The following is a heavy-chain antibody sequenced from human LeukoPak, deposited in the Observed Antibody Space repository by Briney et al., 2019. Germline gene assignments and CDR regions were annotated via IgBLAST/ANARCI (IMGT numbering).Heavy chain of an antibody. CDR2: IYYSGST. D-gene: IGHD1-26*01. V-gene: IGHV4-59*01. CDR3: ARGEWEIGLFFDY. CDR1: GGSISTYY. Sequence: SETLSLTCTVSGGSISTYYWSWIRQPPGKGLEWIGSIYYSGSTYYNPSLKSRVTISVDTSKNQFSLKLSSVTAADTAVYYCARGEWEIGLFFDYWGQGTLVTVSS. J-gene: IGHJ4*02.